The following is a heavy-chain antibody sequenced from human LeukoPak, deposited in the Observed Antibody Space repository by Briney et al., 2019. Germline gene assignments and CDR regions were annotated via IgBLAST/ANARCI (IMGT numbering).Heavy chain of an antibody. J-gene: IGHJ4*02. D-gene: IGHD5-12*01. CDR3: ARHLYSGYDWVFDY. V-gene: IGHV4-59*08. CDR2: VYYNGIT. CDR1: GGSISGYY. Sequence: SETLSLTCTVSGGSISGYYWIWIRQPPGKGLEWIGYVYYNGITNYNPSLKSRVTISVDTSKSQFSLKLSSVTAADTAVYFCARHLYSGYDWVFDYWGQGSLVTVSS.